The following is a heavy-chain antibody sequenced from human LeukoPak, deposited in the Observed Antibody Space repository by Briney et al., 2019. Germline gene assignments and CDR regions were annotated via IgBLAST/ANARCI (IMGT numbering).Heavy chain of an antibody. V-gene: IGHV3-53*01. CDR3: ARGPPYGRSSWNYYFDY. J-gene: IGHJ4*02. D-gene: IGHD6-13*01. CDR1: GFTVSSNY. Sequence: GGSLRLSCAASGFTVSSNYMRWVRQAPGKGLEWVSVIYSGGSTYYADSVKGRFTISRDNSKNTLYLQMNSLRAEDTAVYYCARGPPYGRSSWNYYFDYWGQGTLVTVSS. CDR2: IYSGGST.